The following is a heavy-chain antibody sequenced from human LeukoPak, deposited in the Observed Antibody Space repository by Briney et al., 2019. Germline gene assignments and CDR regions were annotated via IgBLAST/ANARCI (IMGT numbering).Heavy chain of an antibody. Sequence: SETLSLTCTVSGGSISSYYWSWIRQPAGKGLEWIGRIYTSGSTNYNPSLKSRVTMSVDTSKNQFSLKLSSVTAADTAVYYCARGYSSSWLISGGAFDIWGQGTMVTVSS. J-gene: IGHJ3*02. CDR1: GGSISSYY. V-gene: IGHV4-4*07. D-gene: IGHD6-13*01. CDR2: IYTSGST. CDR3: ARGYSSSWLISGGAFDI.